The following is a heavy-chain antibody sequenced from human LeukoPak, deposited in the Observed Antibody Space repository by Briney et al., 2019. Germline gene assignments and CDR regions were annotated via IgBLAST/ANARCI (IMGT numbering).Heavy chain of an antibody. CDR1: GFTFSSYG. J-gene: IGHJ4*02. CDR2: ISYDGSNK. V-gene: IGHV3-30*18. D-gene: IGHD6-13*01. CDR3: AKALAAAVDY. Sequence: GGSLRLSCAASGFTFSSYGMHWIRQAPGKGLEWVAVISYDGSNKYYADSVKGRFTISRDNSKNTLYLQMNSLRAEDTAVYYCAKALAAAVDYWGQGTLVTVSS.